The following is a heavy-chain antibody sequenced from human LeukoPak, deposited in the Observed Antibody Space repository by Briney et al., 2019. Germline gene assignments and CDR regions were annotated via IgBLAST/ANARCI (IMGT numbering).Heavy chain of an antibody. V-gene: IGHV3-23*01. D-gene: IGHD3-3*01. Sequence: GGSLRLSXAASGFTFRSYAMSWVRQAPGKGLEWVSAISGSGGSTYYADSVKGRFTISRDNSKNTLYLQMNSLRAEDTAVYYCAKGSLFGVVIIGYFDYWGQGTLATVSS. CDR3: AKGSLFGVVIIGYFDY. CDR2: ISGSGGST. J-gene: IGHJ4*02. CDR1: GFTFRSYA.